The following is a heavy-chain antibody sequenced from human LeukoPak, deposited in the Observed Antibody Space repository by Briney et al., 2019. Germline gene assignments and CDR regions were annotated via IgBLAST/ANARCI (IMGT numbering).Heavy chain of an antibody. CDR1: GYTFTSYY. CDR2: INPSGGST. Sequence: ASVKVSCKASGYTFTSYYMHWVRQAPGQGLEWMGIINPSGGSTSYAQKFQGRVTMTRDTSTSTVYMELSSLRSEDTAVYYCARDSRMAYYYDSSGFEYYFDYWGQGTLVTVSS. J-gene: IGHJ4*02. D-gene: IGHD3-22*01. V-gene: IGHV1-46*01. CDR3: ARDSRMAYYYDSSGFEYYFDY.